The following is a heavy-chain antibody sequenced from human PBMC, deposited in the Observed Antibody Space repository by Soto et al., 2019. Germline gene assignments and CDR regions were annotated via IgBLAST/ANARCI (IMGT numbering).Heavy chain of an antibody. J-gene: IGHJ4*02. CDR3: AKGITGDYVDY. CDR2: ISYDGSNK. D-gene: IGHD1-20*01. CDR1: GFNFSSYG. V-gene: IGHV3-30*18. Sequence: GGSLRLSCAASGFNFSSYGMHWVRQAPGKGLEWVAVISYDGSNKYYADSVKGRFTISRDNSKNTLYLQMNSLRAEDTAVYHCAKGITGDYVDYWGQGTLVTVSS.